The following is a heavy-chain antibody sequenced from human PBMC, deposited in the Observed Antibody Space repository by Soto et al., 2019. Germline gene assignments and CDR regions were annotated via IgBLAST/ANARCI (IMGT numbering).Heavy chain of an antibody. Sequence: QVQLVQSGAEVKKPGSSVKVSCKASGGTFSSYTISWVRQAPGQGLEWMGRIIPILGIANYAQKFQGRVTVSAAKCXSTAYMELSSLSSEDTAVYYCATHSSSWPNYYFDYWGQGTLVTVSS. J-gene: IGHJ4*02. CDR2: IIPILGIA. CDR1: GGTFSSYT. V-gene: IGHV1-69*02. CDR3: ATHSSSWPNYYFDY. D-gene: IGHD6-13*01.